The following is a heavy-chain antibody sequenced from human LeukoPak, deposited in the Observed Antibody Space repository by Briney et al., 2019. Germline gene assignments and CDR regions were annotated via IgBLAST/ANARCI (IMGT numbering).Heavy chain of an antibody. CDR1: GFTFGPYT. D-gene: IGHD3-10*01. CDR3: ARDPLGDYYFDY. CDR2: ISSSSSYI. J-gene: IGHJ4*02. Sequence: PGGSLRLSCAASGFTFGPYTMNWVRQAPGKGLEWVSSISSSSSYIYYADSVKGRFTISRDNAKNSLYLQMNSLRAEDTAVYYCARDPLGDYYFDYWGQGTLVTVSS. V-gene: IGHV3-21*01.